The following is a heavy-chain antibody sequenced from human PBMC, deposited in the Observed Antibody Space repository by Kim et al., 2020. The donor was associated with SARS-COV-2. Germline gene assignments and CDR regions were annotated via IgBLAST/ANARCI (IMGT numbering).Heavy chain of an antibody. CDR3: ARYGGTYGMDV. J-gene: IGHJ6*02. V-gene: IGHV4-31*02. D-gene: IGHD2-15*01. Sequence: TYYNPSLKSRVTISVDTSKNQFSLKLSSVTAADTAVYYCARYGGTYGMDVWGQGTTVTVSS. CDR2: T.